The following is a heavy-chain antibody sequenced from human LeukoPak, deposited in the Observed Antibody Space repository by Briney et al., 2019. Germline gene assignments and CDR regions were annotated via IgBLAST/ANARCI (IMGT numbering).Heavy chain of an antibody. CDR1: GFTFSHAW. Sequence: GGSLRLSCAASGFTFSHAWMSWVRQAPGKGLEWVGRIKRKTDGGTTEYAAPVKGRFTISRDDSKNTLYLQMNSLRAEDTAVYYCAKDIQGIQPAAWGDYWGQGTLVTVSS. CDR2: IKRKTDGGTT. D-gene: IGHD2-2*01. CDR3: AKDIQGIQPAAWGDY. V-gene: IGHV3-15*01. J-gene: IGHJ4*02.